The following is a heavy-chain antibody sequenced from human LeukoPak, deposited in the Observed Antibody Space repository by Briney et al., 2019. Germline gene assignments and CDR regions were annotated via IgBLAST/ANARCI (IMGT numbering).Heavy chain of an antibody. D-gene: IGHD2-2*01. CDR2: IYPGDSDT. Sequence: SGESLKISCRGSGCSYTTYWIGWVRQMPGKGLEWMGIIYPGDSDTRYTPSFQGQVTMSADKSINTAYLQWSSLKASDTAMYYCARRQGCSSTSCPPDYWGQGTLVTVSP. CDR3: ARRQGCSSTSCPPDY. V-gene: IGHV5-51*01. J-gene: IGHJ4*02. CDR1: GCSYTTYW.